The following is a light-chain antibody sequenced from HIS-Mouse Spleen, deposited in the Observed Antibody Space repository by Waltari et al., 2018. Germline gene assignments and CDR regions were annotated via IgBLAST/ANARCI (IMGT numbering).Light chain of an antibody. J-gene: IGLJ2*01. CDR2: QVS. Sequence: SYELTQPPSVSVSPGQTASITCSGDKLGDKYACWYQQKPGQSPVLVIYQVSKRPSGIPGRFSGSNSGNPATLTISGTQAMDEADYYCQAWDSSTVVFGGGTKLTVL. V-gene: IGLV3-1*01. CDR3: QAWDSSTVV. CDR1: KLGDKY.